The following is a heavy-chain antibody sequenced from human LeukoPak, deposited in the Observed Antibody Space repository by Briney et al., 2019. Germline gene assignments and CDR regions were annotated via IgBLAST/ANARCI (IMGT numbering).Heavy chain of an antibody. J-gene: IGHJ6*03. CDR2: INHSGST. CDR1: GGSFSGYY. Sequence: SETLSLTCSVYGGSFSGYYWSWFRQPPGKGLEWIGEINHSGSTNYNPSLKRRVTISVDTTKNQFSLKLSSVTATDTAVYYCARVTVPGYYMDVWGKGTTVTVSS. V-gene: IGHV4-34*01. D-gene: IGHD6-6*01. CDR3: ARVTVPGYYMDV.